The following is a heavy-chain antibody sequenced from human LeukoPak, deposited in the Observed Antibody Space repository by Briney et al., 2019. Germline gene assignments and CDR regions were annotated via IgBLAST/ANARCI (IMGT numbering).Heavy chain of an antibody. V-gene: IGHV4-34*01. CDR1: GGSFSGYS. CDR3: ARGANYYDSSGYSATFDY. D-gene: IGHD3-22*01. CDR2: INHSGST. Sequence: SETLSLTCAVYGGSFSGYSWSWIRQPPVKGLEWIVEINHSGSTKNSPSLKSRVTISVDTSKNQFSLKLRSVTAADTAVYYCARGANYYDSSGYSATFDYWGQGTLVTVSS. J-gene: IGHJ4*02.